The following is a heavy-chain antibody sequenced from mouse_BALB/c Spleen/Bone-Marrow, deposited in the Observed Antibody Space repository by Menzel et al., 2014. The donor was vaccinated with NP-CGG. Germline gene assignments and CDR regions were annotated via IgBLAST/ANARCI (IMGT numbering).Heavy chain of an antibody. V-gene: IGHV4-1*02. Sequence: EVKLVESGGGLVQPGGSLKLSCAASGFDFSGFWMGWVRRAPGKGLEWIGEINPNSRTINYTPSLKDRFIISRDNAKNTLYLQMSKVRSEDTALYYCARLGYYGGFAYWGQGTLVTVSA. CDR3: ARLGYYGGFAY. CDR1: GFDFSGFW. D-gene: IGHD2-3*01. J-gene: IGHJ3*01. CDR2: INPNSRTI.